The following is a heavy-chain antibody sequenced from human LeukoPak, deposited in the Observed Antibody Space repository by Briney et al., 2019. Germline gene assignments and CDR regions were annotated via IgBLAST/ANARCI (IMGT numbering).Heavy chain of an antibody. Sequence: GRSLRLSCAASGFTFSSYAMHWVRQAPGKGLEWVAVISYDGSNKYYADSVKGRFTISRDNSKNTLYLQMNSLRAEDTAVYYCARGIGGGTLYYYGMDVWGKGTTVTVSS. CDR2: ISYDGSNK. CDR3: ARGIGGGTLYYYGMDV. V-gene: IGHV3-30*04. CDR1: GFTFSSYA. J-gene: IGHJ6*04. D-gene: IGHD4-23*01.